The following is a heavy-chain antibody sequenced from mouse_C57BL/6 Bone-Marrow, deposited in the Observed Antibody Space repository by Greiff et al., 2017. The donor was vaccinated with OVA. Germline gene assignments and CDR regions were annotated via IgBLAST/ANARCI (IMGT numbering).Heavy chain of an antibody. V-gene: IGHV14-1*01. CDR1: GFNIKDYY. CDR2: IDPEDGDT. J-gene: IGHJ1*03. D-gene: IGHD1-1*01. CDR3: TDYGSSPWYFDV. Sequence: VQLQQSGAELVRPGASVKLSCTASGFNIKDYYMHWVKQRPEQGLEWIGRIDPEDGDTEYAPKFQGKATMTAATYSNTAYLQLSSLTSENTAVDYCTDYGSSPWYFDVWGTGTTVTVSS.